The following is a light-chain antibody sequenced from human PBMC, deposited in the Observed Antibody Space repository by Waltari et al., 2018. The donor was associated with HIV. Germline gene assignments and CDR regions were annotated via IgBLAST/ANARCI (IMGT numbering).Light chain of an antibody. J-gene: IGKJ2*01. CDR1: QDIRNY. V-gene: IGKV1-33*01. CDR2: DAS. CDR3: QQYDNLPSYT. Sequence: DIQMTQSPSSLSASVGDSVTITCQASQDIRNYLNWYQQKPGKAPKLLIYDASNLETGVPSRFSGSGSGTDFTFTISSLQPEDIATYYCQQYDNLPSYTFGQGTKLEIK.